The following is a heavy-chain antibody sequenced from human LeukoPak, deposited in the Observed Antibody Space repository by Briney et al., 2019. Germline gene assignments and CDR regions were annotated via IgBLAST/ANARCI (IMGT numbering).Heavy chain of an antibody. V-gene: IGHV3-20*04. CDR1: GFTFDEYG. CDR2: IYWDGGST. CDR3: ARDSFSGSSLDY. D-gene: IGHD1-26*01. Sequence: GGSLTLSXAASGFTFDEYGMSWVRQAPGKGLEGVASIYWDGGSTAYADSVHGRFTISRDNAKNSLHLQMKSLRAEDTALYYCARDSFSGSSLDYWGQGTLVTVSS. J-gene: IGHJ4*02.